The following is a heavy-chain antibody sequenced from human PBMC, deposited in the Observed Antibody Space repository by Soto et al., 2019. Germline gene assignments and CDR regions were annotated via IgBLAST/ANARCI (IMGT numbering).Heavy chain of an antibody. V-gene: IGHV4-39*01. J-gene: IGHJ4*02. CDR2: IYYSGST. Sequence: SETLSLTCTVSGDSISSSTSNSIYYWGWIRQPPGKGLEWIGTIYYSGSTFYNPSLKSRLTISVDTSKNQFSLKLSSVTAADTAVYYCARHTPAISISDHWGQGTLVTVSS. CDR1: GDSISSSTSNSIYY. D-gene: IGHD2-15*01. CDR3: ARHTPAISISDH.